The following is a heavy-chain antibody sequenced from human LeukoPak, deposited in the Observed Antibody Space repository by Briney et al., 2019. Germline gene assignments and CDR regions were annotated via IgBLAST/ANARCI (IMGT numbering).Heavy chain of an antibody. CDR1: GGTFSIYA. D-gene: IGHD3-22*01. CDR2: INPIFGKA. V-gene: IGHV1-69*13. CDR3: ARKYYYDSSGYLNAFDI. J-gene: IGHJ3*02. Sequence: ASVKVSCKASGGTFSIYAISWGRQAPGQGLELMGVINPIFGKANYAQKFQGRATITADESTSTAYMELSSLRSEDTAVYYRARKYYYDSSGYLNAFDIWGQGTMVTVSS.